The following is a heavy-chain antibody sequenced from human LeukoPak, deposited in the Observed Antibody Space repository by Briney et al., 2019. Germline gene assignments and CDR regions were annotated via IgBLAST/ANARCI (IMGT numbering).Heavy chain of an antibody. V-gene: IGHV1-18*01. CDR3: ARNGNWFDP. CDR2: ISAYNVNT. Sequence: ASVKVSCKASGYTFTNYGISWVRQAPGQGLEWMGWISAYNVNTYYAQKLQGRVTMTTDTSTNTAYMGLRSLRSDDTAVYYCARNGNWFDPWGQGTLVTVSS. CDR1: GYTFTNYG. J-gene: IGHJ5*02. D-gene: IGHD2-8*01.